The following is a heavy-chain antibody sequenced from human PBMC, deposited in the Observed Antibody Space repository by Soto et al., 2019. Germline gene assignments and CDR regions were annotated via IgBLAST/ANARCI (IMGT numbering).Heavy chain of an antibody. Sequence: QITLKESGPTLVKPTQTLTLTCTFSGFSLSTSGVGVGWIRQPPGKALEWLALIYWDDDKRYSPSLKSRLTIXXXXXXXXXXXXXXXXXXXXXXXXXXXXXYSXGWXXXPFDYWGQGTLVTVSS. D-gene: IGHD6-19*01. V-gene: IGHV2-5*02. CDR3: XXXYSXGWXXXPFDY. CDR1: GFSLSTSGVG. CDR2: IYWDDDK. J-gene: IGHJ4*02.